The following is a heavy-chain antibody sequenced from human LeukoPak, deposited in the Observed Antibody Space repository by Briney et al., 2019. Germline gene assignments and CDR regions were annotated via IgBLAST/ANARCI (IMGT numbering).Heavy chain of an antibody. Sequence: GGSLRLSCAASGFTVSSSYMNWVRQAPGKGLEWVSVIYSGGSTYYADSVKGRFTISRDNSKNSLFLQMNSLRAEDTAIYYCAKGVSGHYDILTGNDYWGQGTLVTVSS. CDR1: GFTVSSSY. CDR2: IYSGGST. CDR3: AKGVSGHYDILTGNDY. V-gene: IGHV3-53*01. J-gene: IGHJ4*02. D-gene: IGHD3-9*01.